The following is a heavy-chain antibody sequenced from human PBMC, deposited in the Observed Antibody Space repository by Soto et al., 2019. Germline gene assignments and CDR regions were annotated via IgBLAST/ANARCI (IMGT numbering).Heavy chain of an antibody. V-gene: IGHV3-74*01. J-gene: IGHJ3*01. CDR3: VRDRGYLDSFDL. D-gene: IGHD3-10*01. CDR2: INSDGSTI. CDR1: GFTFSPFW. Sequence: PGGSLRLSCAASGFTFSPFWMHWVRQAPGKGLVWLSHINSDGSTIVYADSVKGRFTISRDNAKNTLYLQMNSLRVEDSAVYYCVRDRGYLDSFDLWGEGTMVTVSS.